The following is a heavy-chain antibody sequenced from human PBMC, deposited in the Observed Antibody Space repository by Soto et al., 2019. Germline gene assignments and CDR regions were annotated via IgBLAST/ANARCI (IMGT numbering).Heavy chain of an antibody. Sequence: EVQLVETGGGLIQPGGSLRLSCAASGFTVSSNYMSWVRQAPGKGLEWVSVIYSGGSTYYADSVKGRFTISRDNSKNTLYLQMNSLRAEDTAVYYCARAAHYYDSSGYYGLYYYYGMDVWGQGTTVTVSS. V-gene: IGHV3-53*02. D-gene: IGHD3-22*01. CDR1: GFTVSSNY. CDR2: IYSGGST. J-gene: IGHJ6*02. CDR3: ARAAHYYDSSGYYGLYYYYGMDV.